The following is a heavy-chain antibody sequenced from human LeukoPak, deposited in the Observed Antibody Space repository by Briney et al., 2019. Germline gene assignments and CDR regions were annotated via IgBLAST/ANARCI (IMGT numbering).Heavy chain of an antibody. CDR2: INHSGST. CDR1: GGSFSGYY. V-gene: IGHV4-34*01. J-gene: IGHJ4*02. D-gene: IGHD1-26*01. Sequence: SETLSLTCAVYGGSFSGYYWSWIRQPPGKGLEWIGEINHSGSTNYTPSLKSRVTISVDTSKNQFSLKLSSVTAADTAVYYCARRGGATSSPFDYWGQGTLVTVSS. CDR3: ARRGGATSSPFDY.